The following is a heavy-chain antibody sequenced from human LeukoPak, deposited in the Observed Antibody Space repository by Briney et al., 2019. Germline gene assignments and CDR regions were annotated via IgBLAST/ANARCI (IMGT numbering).Heavy chain of an antibody. Sequence: PSETLSLTCTVSGGSISSYYWSWIRQPPGKGLEWIGYIYYSGSTNYNPSLKSRVTISVDTSKNQFSLKLSSVTAADTAVYYCARRWGVVRKLQNYYFDYWGQGTLVTVSS. V-gene: IGHV4-59*12. D-gene: IGHD2-21*01. J-gene: IGHJ4*02. CDR1: GGSISSYY. CDR2: IYYSGST. CDR3: ARRWGVVRKLQNYYFDY.